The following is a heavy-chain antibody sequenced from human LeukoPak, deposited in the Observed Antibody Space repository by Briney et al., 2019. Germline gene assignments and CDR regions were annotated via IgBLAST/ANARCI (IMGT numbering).Heavy chain of an antibody. V-gene: IGHV3-30-3*01. D-gene: IGHD3-22*01. CDR3: ARDHYYDSSGGYFDY. CDR2: ISYDGSNK. Sequence: HPGGSLRLSCAASGFTFSSYAMHWVRQAPGKGLEWVAVISYDGSNKYYADSVKGRFTISRDNSKNTLYLQMNSLRAEDTAVYYCARDHYYDSSGGYFDYWGQGTLVTVSS. J-gene: IGHJ4*02. CDR1: GFTFSSYA.